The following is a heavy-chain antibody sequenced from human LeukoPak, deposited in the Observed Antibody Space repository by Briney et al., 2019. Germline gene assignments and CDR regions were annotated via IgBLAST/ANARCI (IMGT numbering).Heavy chain of an antibody. CDR1: GGSISSSSYY. CDR2: IYYSGST. Sequence: SETLSLTCTVSGGSISSSSYYWGWIRQPPGKGLEWIGSIYYSGSTYYNPSLKSRVTISVDTSKNQFSLKLGSVTAADTAVYYCARHPGYCSSTSCQNWFDPWGQGTLVTVSS. CDR3: ARHPGYCSSTSCQNWFDP. J-gene: IGHJ5*02. D-gene: IGHD2-2*01. V-gene: IGHV4-39*01.